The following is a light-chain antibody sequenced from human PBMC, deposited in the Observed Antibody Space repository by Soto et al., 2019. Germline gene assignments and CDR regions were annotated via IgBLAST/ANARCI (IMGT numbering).Light chain of an antibody. CDR3: QQYDRYWT. CDR1: QSISDW. Sequence: DIQMTQSPSTLSASVGDRVTITCRASQSISDWLAWYQQKPGKAPKLLIYKASSLESGVPSRFSGSGSGTEFTLTISGLQPDDFASYYYQQYDRYWTFGQGTKVEI. CDR2: KAS. V-gene: IGKV1-5*03. J-gene: IGKJ1*01.